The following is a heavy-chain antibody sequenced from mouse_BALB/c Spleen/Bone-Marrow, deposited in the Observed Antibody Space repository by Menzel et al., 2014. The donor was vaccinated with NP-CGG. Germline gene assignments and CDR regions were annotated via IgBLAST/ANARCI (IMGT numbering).Heavy chain of an antibody. CDR2: ISYDGNN. J-gene: IGHJ2*01. D-gene: IGHD2-10*02. CDR3: ARRGYGNLDY. V-gene: IGHV3-6*02. Sequence: ESGPGLVKPSQSLSLTCSVTGYSITSGYYWNWIRQFPGNKLEWMGYISYDGNNNYNPSLKNRISITRDTSKNQFFLKLNSVTTGDTATYYCARRGYGNLDYWGQGTTLTVSS. CDR1: GYSITSGYY.